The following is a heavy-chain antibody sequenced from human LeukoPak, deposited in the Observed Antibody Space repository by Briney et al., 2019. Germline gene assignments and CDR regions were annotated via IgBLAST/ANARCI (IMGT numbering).Heavy chain of an antibody. J-gene: IGHJ6*04. Sequence: PGGSLRLSCAASGFTSSSYEMNWVRQAPGKGLEWVSYISSSGSTIYYADSVKGRFTISRDNAKNSLYLQMNSLRAEDTAVYYCAREDEGWFGELYYGMDVWGKGTTVTVSS. CDR2: ISSSGSTI. D-gene: IGHD3-10*01. CDR3: AREDEGWFGELYYGMDV. CDR1: GFTSSSYE. V-gene: IGHV3-48*03.